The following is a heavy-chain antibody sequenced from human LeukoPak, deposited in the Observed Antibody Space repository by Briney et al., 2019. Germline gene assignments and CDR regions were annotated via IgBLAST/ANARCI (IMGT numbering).Heavy chain of an antibody. CDR2: IIPILGIA. CDR1: GGTFSSYA. Sequence: SVKVSCKASGGTFSSYAISWVRQAPGQGLEWMGRIIPILGIANYAQKLQGRVTITADKSTSTAYMELSSLRSEDTAVYYCATAFGELLRDQHYYFDYWGQGTLVTVSS. D-gene: IGHD3-10*01. V-gene: IGHV1-69*04. J-gene: IGHJ4*02. CDR3: ATAFGELLRDQHYYFDY.